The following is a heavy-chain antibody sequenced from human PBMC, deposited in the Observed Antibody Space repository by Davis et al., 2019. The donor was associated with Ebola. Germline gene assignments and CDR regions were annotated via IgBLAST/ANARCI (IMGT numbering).Heavy chain of an antibody. Sequence: PGGSLRLSCAASGFTVSSNYMSWVRQAPGKGLEWVSVIYSGGSTYYADSVKGRFTISRDNSKNTLYLQMNSLRAEDTAVYYCARDWEAHVFGYYYGMDVWGQGTTVTVSS. J-gene: IGHJ6*02. CDR1: GFTVSSNY. D-gene: IGHD1-26*01. V-gene: IGHV3-53*01. CDR2: IYSGGST. CDR3: ARDWEAHVFGYYYGMDV.